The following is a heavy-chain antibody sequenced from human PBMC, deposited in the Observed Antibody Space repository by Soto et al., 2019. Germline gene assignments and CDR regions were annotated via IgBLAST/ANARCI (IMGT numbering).Heavy chain of an antibody. Sequence: QVQLVESGGGVVQPGRSLRLSCAASGFTFSSYGMHWVRQAPGKGLEWVAVISYDGSNKYYADSVKGRFTISRVNSKNTLYLQMNSLRAEDTAVYYCAKDGGGDKRWTVPTDYWGQGTLVTVSS. D-gene: IGHD2-2*01. V-gene: IGHV3-30*18. J-gene: IGHJ4*02. CDR1: GFTFSSYG. CDR3: AKDGGGDKRWTVPTDY. CDR2: ISYDGSNK.